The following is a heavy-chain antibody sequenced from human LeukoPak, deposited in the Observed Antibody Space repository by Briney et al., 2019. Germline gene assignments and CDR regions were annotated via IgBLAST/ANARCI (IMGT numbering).Heavy chain of an antibody. CDR3: ARDHGWNQRLDP. CDR2: IYYSGST. D-gene: IGHD1-1*01. Sequence: PSQTLSLTCTVSGGSISSGSYYWSWIRQPPGKGLEWIGYIYYSGSTNYNPSLKSRVTISIDTSKNQFSLKLSSVTAADTAEYYCARDHGWNQRLDPWGQGTLVTVSS. CDR1: GGSISSGSYY. V-gene: IGHV4-61*01. J-gene: IGHJ5*02.